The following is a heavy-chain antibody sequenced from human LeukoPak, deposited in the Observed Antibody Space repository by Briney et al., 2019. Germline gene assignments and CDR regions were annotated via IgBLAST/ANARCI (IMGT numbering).Heavy chain of an antibody. V-gene: IGHV3-74*01. CDR3: ARDRDSRGYSHFDY. CDR1: GFTFSTFW. CDR2: ILSDGSTT. J-gene: IGHJ4*02. Sequence: GGSLRLSCATSGFTFSTFWMHWVRHVPGKGLVWVSRILSDGSTTNYADLAKGRFTISRDNAKNTLYLQMNSLRAEDTAVYYCARDRDSRGYSHFDYWGQGTLVTVSS. D-gene: IGHD3-22*01.